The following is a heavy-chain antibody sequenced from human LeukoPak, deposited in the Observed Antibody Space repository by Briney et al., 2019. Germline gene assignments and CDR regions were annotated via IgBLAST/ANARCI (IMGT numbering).Heavy chain of an antibody. CDR2: ISSSSSYI. CDR1: GFTFSSYA. V-gene: IGHV3-21*01. Sequence: PGRSLRLSCAASGFTFSSYAMHWVRQASGKGLEWVSSISSSSSYIYYADSVKGRFTISKDNAKNSLYLQMNSLRAEDTAVYYCARGPVYYDSSGYYPNYWGQGTLVTVSS. CDR3: ARGPVYYDSSGYYPNY. J-gene: IGHJ4*02. D-gene: IGHD3-22*01.